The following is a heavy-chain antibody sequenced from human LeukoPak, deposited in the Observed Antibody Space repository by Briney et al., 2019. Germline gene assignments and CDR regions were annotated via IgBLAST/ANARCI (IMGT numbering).Heavy chain of an antibody. CDR2: FDPEDGET. V-gene: IGHV1-24*01. CDR3: ATGALNYGPYN. J-gene: IGHJ4*02. CDR1: GYTLTELS. D-gene: IGHD3-10*01. Sequence: ASVKVSCKVSGYTLTELSMHWVRQAPGKGLEWMGGFDPEDGETIYAQKLQGRVTMTEDTSPATAYMELSSLRSQDTAVYDSATGALNYGPYNSGQGTLVTVSP.